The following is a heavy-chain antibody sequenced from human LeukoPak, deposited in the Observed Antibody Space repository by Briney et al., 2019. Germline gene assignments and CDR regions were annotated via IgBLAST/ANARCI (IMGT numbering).Heavy chain of an antibody. Sequence: ASVKVSCKASGYTFTNYGISWVRQAPGQGLEWMGWISGYNSNTNDAQKFQGRVTMTTDTSTSTAYMELRSLRSDDTAVYYCARVLRDLKGYWYFDLWGRGTLVTVSS. CDR1: GYTFTNYG. CDR2: ISGYNSNT. D-gene: IGHD5-24*01. CDR3: ARVLRDLKGYWYFDL. J-gene: IGHJ2*01. V-gene: IGHV1-18*01.